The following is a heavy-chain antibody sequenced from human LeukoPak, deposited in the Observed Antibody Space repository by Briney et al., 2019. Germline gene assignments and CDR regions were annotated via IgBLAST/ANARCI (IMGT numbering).Heavy chain of an antibody. V-gene: IGHV3-23*01. Sequence: GGSLRLSCVASGFSFSSYAMSWVRQTPARGLEWVSSLKGTGEKYYADSVKGRFTLSRDDSRNTVYLQLNNLRVDDTGVYFCSGASWVSNADVIWWGQGTVVTVSS. J-gene: IGHJ4*02. CDR2: LKGTGEK. CDR1: GFSFSSYA. D-gene: IGHD2/OR15-2a*01. CDR3: SGASWVSNADVIW.